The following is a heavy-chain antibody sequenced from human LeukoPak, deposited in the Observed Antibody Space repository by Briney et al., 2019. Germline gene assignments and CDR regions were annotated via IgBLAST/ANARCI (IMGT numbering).Heavy chain of an antibody. CDR1: GFTFDDYT. CDR3: ARGRKRCSGGSCYSDDAFDI. J-gene: IGHJ3*02. Sequence: PGGSLRLSCAASGFTFDDYTMHWVRQAPGKGLEWVSLISWDGGSTYYADSVKGRFTISRDNAKNSLYLQMNSLRAEDTAVYYCARGRKRCSGGSCYSDDAFDIWGQGTMVTVSS. CDR2: ISWDGGST. V-gene: IGHV3-43*01. D-gene: IGHD2-15*01.